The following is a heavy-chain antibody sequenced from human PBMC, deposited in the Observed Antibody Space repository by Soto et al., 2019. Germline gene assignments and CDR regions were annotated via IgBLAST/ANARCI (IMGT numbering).Heavy chain of an antibody. D-gene: IGHD6-13*01. J-gene: IGHJ5*02. CDR2: IYYSGST. Sequence: SETLSLTCTVSGGSISSYYWSWIRQPPGKGLEWSGYIYYSGSTNYNPSLKRRVTISVDTSKNQFSLKLSSVTAADTAVYYCARVISSSMVNWCDPGGQGTLVTVS. V-gene: IGHV4-59*12. CDR3: ARVISSSMVNWCDP. CDR1: GGSISSYY.